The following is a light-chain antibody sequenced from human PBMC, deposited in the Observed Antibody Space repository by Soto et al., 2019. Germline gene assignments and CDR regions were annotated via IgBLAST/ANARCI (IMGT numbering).Light chain of an antibody. V-gene: IGKV3-11*01. CDR1: PSVSNS. CDR3: QQRTKWPPVT. CDR2: DAS. J-gene: IGKJ4*01. Sequence: ESVLTQSPATLSLSPGERATLSCRASPSVSNSLAWYQHKPGQAPGLLIYDASNRATGVPTRFSGSGSGTDFTLTISSLEHEDFAVYYCQQRTKWPPVTFGGGTRVEIK.